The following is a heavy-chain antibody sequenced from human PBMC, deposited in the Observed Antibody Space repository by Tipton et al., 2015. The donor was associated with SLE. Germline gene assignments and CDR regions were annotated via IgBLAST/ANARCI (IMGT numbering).Heavy chain of an antibody. CDR1: GGSISSGHY. D-gene: IGHD3-10*01. CDR2: IYYSVAT. J-gene: IGHJ4*02. CDR3: AKYASGTMFEY. V-gene: IGHV4-39*01. Sequence: GSLRLSCTVSGGSISSGHYWGWIRQPPGKGLEWIGSIYYSVATHYNPSLKSRVTISADTSKNQFSLRLTSVTAADTAVYYCAKYASGTMFEYWGQGTLVTVSS.